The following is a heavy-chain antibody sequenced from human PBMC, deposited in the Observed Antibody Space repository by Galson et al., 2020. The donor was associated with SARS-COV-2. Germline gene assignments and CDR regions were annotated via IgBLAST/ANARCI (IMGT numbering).Heavy chain of an antibody. J-gene: IGHJ6*03. CDR1: GGSLNNYY. CDR3: ASGVDPSYYYYMDV. V-gene: IGHV4-59*01. CDR2: VYYGWST. D-gene: IGHD3-10*01. Sequence: SETLSLTCTVSGGSLNNYYWSWVRQPPGKRLQWIGYVYYGWSTNYNPALKSRVTISADTSKNQFSLRLSSVTAADTAVYYCASGVDPSYYYYMDVCGKGTTVTVSS.